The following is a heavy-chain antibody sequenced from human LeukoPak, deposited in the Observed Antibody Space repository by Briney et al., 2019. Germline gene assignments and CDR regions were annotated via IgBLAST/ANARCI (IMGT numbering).Heavy chain of an antibody. CDR2: IDSAGSST. V-gene: IGHV3-74*01. D-gene: IGHD4/OR15-4a*01. CDR1: GFILSSYW. CDR3: ERAGATGPDSFDI. Sequence: GGSLRLSCAPSGFILSSYWMRWDRQAPGKGLVWVSRIDSAGSSTSYADSVTGRFTISRDNAKNTLYRQMISLRTEDPAVFSCERAGATGPDSFDIWGQGTMVTVSS. J-gene: IGHJ3*02.